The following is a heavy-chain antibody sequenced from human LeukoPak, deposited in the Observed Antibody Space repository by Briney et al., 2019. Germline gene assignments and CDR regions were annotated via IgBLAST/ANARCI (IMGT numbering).Heavy chain of an antibody. CDR3: ARHRCSSTSCSFDP. CDR2: IYYSGST. D-gene: IGHD2-2*01. Sequence: SETLSLTCTVSGGSISSSSYYWGWIPQPPGKGLEWIGSIYYSGSTYYNPSLKSRVTISVDTSKNQSSLKLSSVTAADTAVYYCARHRCSSTSCSFDPWGQGTLVTVSS. CDR1: GGSISSSSYY. V-gene: IGHV4-39*01. J-gene: IGHJ5*02.